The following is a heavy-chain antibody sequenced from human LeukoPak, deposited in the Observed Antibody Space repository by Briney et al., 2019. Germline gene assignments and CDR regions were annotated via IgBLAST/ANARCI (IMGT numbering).Heavy chain of an antibody. D-gene: IGHD2-21*01. CDR3: ARDESGDNDAFDI. Sequence: GGSLRLSCAASGFTFSDYTMNWVRLAPGKGLEWVSSISGSSNYIYYADSVKGRFTISRGNAKNSLYLQMNSLRVEDTAIYYCARDESGDNDAFDIWGQGTMVTVSS. J-gene: IGHJ3*02. CDR1: GFTFSDYT. CDR2: ISGSSNYI. V-gene: IGHV3-21*01.